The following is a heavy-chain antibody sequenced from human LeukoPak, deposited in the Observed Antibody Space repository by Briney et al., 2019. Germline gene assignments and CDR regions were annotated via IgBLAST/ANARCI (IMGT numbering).Heavy chain of an antibody. D-gene: IGHD3-22*01. J-gene: IGHJ4*02. Sequence: SETLSLTCTVSGGSISSYYWSWIRQPPGKGLEWIGYIYYSGSTNYNPSLKSRVTISVDTSKNQFSLKLSSVTAADTAVYYCARESYYYDSSGYYGRQYFDYWGQGTLVTVSS. CDR3: ARESYYYDSSGYYGRQYFDY. V-gene: IGHV4-59*01. CDR2: IYYSGST. CDR1: GGSISSYY.